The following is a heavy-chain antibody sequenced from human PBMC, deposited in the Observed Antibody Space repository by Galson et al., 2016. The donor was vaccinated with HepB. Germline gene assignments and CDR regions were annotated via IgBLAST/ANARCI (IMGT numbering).Heavy chain of an antibody. CDR3: ATEQPTMVRGVLYYFDY. CDR2: IIPMFGTT. Sequence: SVKVSCKASGGTFSSYAINWVRQAPGQGLEWMGGIIPMFGTTTYAQKFQDRVTITADESTTTGYTELSSLRSEDTAVYFCATEQPTMVRGVLYYFDYWGQGTRVTVSS. J-gene: IGHJ4*02. CDR1: GGTFSSYA. D-gene: IGHD3-10*01. V-gene: IGHV1-69*13.